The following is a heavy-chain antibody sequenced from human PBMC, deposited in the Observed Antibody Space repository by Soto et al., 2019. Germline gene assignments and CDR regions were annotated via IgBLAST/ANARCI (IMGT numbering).Heavy chain of an antibody. V-gene: IGHV1-69*08. D-gene: IGHD2-21*01. CDR2: IIPILGIA. Sequence: QVQLVQSGAEVKKPGSSVKVSCKASGGTFSSYTISWVRQAPGQGLEWMGRIIPILGIANYAQQFQGRVTITADKSTSTAYMELSSLRSEDTAVYYCAREENLWGRDWFDPWGQGTLVTVSS. CDR3: AREENLWGRDWFDP. CDR1: GGTFSSYT. J-gene: IGHJ5*02.